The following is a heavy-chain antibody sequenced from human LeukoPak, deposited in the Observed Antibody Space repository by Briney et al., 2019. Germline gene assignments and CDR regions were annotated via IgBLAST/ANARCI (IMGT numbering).Heavy chain of an antibody. J-gene: IGHJ4*02. CDR1: GYTFTSYY. D-gene: IGHD3-22*01. CDR2: INPSGGST. Sequence: ASVKVSCKASGYTFTSYYMHWVRQAPGQGLVWMGIINPSGGSTSYAQKFQGRVTMTRDTSTSTVYMELSSLRSEDTAVYYCARAGSSVIGDYWGQGTLVTVSS. V-gene: IGHV1-46*01. CDR3: ARAGSSVIGDY.